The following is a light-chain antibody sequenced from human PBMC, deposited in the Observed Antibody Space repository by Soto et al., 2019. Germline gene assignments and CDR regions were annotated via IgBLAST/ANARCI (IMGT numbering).Light chain of an antibody. V-gene: IGKV1-39*01. CDR2: TAS. CDR1: QTISIY. Sequence: DIQMTQSPSSLSASVGDRVTITCRASQTISIYLNWYQQKPGRAPKLLIYTASSLQSGVPSRFSVSGSGTDFTLTISSLHPEDFATYHCQQSYSMPYTFGQGTKLEIK. J-gene: IGKJ2*01. CDR3: QQSYSMPYT.